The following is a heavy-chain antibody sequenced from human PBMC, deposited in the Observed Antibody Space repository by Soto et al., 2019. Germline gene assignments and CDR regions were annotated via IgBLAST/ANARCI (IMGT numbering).Heavy chain of an antibody. V-gene: IGHV4-59*01. CDR3: ARYSSGWYKYAFDI. J-gene: IGHJ3*02. D-gene: IGHD6-19*01. Sequence: PSETLSLTCTVSGGSISSYYWSWIRQPPGKGLEWIGYIYYSGSTNYNPSLKSRVTISVDTSKNQFSLKLSPVTAADTAVYYCARYSSGWYKYAFDIWGQGTMVTVSS. CDR1: GGSISSYY. CDR2: IYYSGST.